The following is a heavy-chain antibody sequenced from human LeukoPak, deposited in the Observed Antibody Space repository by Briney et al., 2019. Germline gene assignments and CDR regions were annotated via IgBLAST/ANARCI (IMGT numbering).Heavy chain of an antibody. V-gene: IGHV3-48*01. CDR2: IDARTGIT. CDR1: GFTFSSYW. D-gene: IGHD3-3*01. CDR3: ARTYDFGRGPPGDAFDN. J-gene: IGHJ3*02. Sequence: HPGGSLRLSCAASGFTFSSYWMSWVRQAPGKGPEWVSYIDARTGITYYADSVQGRFTISRDNAKESVLLQMNRLRVDDTAVYYCARTYDFGRGPPGDAFDNWGQGTPVTVSS.